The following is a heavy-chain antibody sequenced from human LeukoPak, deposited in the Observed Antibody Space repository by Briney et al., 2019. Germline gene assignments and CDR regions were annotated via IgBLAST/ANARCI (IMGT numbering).Heavy chain of an antibody. CDR3: ARETSSGYSYGYYFGY. Sequence: SETLSLTCTVSGGSISSYYWSWIRQPAGKGLEWIGRIYTSGSTNYNPSLKSRVTMSVDTSKNQFSLKLSSVTAADTAVYYCARETSSGYSYGYYFGYWGQGTLVTVSS. D-gene: IGHD5-18*01. CDR2: IYTSGST. J-gene: IGHJ4*02. V-gene: IGHV4-4*07. CDR1: GGSISSYY.